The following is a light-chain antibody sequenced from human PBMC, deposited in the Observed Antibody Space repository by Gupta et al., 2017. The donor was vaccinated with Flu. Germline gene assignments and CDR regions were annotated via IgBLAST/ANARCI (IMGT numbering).Light chain of an antibody. Sequence: ASGSPGQSVTISCTGTSSDVGGYNYVSWYQQHPGKAPKLMIYEVSKRPSGVPDRFSGSKSGNTASLTVSGLQAEDEADYYCSSYAGSNNWVFGGGTKLTVL. J-gene: IGLJ3*02. CDR1: SSDVGGYNY. V-gene: IGLV2-8*01. CDR2: EVS. CDR3: SSYAGSNNWV.